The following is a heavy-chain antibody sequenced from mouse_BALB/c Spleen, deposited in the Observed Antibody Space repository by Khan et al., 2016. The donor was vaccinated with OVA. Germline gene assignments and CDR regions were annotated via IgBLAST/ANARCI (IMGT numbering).Heavy chain of an antibody. D-gene: IGHD4-1*01. CDR3: VRDDWDVCAY. CDR2: IDPANGNT. V-gene: IGHV14-3*02. CDR1: GFNIKDTY. Sequence: EVQLVESGAELVKPGASVKLSCTASGFNIKDTYIHWVKQRPEQGLEWIGRIDPANGNTKYDPKFQGKATITADTSSNTAYLQLSSLTSEDTAVYYCVRDDWDVCAYWGQGTRVTVSA. J-gene: IGHJ3*01.